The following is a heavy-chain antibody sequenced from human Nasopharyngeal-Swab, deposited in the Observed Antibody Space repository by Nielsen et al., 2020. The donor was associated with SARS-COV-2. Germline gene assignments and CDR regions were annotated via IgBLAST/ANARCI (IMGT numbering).Heavy chain of an antibody. V-gene: IGHV2-70*17. CDR2: IDWDGDK. Sequence: SGPTLVQPTQTLTLTCSFSGFSLSTSEMSVSWIRQPPGKALEWLARIDWDGDKFYHPSLKTRLTISQDTSNNQVVLSLADVDPVDTDTFYCVRHHYHNDGRDYWGQGILVT. CDR1: GFSLSTSEMS. J-gene: IGHJ4*02. D-gene: IGHD3-22*01. CDR3: VRHHYHNDGRDY.